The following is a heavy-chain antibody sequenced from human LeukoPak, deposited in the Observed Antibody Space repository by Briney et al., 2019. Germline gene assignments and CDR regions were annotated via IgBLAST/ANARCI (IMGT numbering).Heavy chain of an antibody. CDR3: AIRVSPRYGFTHGF. D-gene: IGHD4-17*01. CDR1: GFTFSSYA. Sequence: PGGSLRLSCAASGFTFSSYAMSWVRQAPGKGLEWVSAISGSGSSTYYADSVKGRFTTSRDNSKNTLYLQMNSLRAEDTAVYYCAIRVSPRYGFTHGFWGQGTLVTVSS. J-gene: IGHJ4*02. V-gene: IGHV3-23*01. CDR2: ISGSGSST.